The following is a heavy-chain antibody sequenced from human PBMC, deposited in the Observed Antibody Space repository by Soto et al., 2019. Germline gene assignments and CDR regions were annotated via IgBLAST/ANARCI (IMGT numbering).Heavy chain of an antibody. CDR2: ISFDGGST. Sequence: GGSLRLSCAASGFTFDDYTMHWVRQSPGKGLEWVSLISFDGGSTYYADSVKGRFTISRDNSKNSLYLQMNSLRTEDTALYYCAKDMGYDSSGYSVDDASDISWHGGIITVS. CDR1: GFTFDDYT. V-gene: IGHV3-43*01. CDR3: AKDMGYDSSGYSVDDASDI. J-gene: IGHJ3*02. D-gene: IGHD3-22*01.